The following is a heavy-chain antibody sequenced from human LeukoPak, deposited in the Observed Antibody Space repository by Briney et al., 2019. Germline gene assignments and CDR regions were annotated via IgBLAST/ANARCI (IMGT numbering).Heavy chain of an antibody. J-gene: IGHJ3*01. CDR1: GYTFTTYA. CDR3: ARVLNDFWSAYRAFDF. CDR2: IRVNNGNT. D-gene: IGHD3-3*01. V-gene: IGHV1-18*01. Sequence: GASVKVSCKASGYTFTTYAISWVRQAPGQGLEWMGRIRVNNGNTNYAQKVQGRVTMTTDTSTSTAYMELRSLTSDDTAVYYCARVLNDFWSAYRAFDFWGQGTLVTVSS.